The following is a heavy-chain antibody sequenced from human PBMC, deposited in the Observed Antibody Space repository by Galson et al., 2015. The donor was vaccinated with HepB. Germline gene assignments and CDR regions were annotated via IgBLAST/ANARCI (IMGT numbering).Heavy chain of an antibody. V-gene: IGHV3-23*01. CDR3: AKGAYFRSSALYGMDV. CDR1: GFRFSSYA. Sequence: LRLPCAGSGFRFSSYAMTWVRQAPGKGLGWVSGTTGGGDRTYYADSMKGRFTMSRDNSKNTVYLHMNSLRAEDTAVYHCAKGAYFRSSALYGMDVWGQGTTVTVAS. CDR2: TTGGGDRT. J-gene: IGHJ6*02. D-gene: IGHD2-21*01.